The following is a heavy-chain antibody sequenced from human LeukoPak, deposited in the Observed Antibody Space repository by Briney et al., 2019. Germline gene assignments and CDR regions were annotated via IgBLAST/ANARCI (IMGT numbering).Heavy chain of an antibody. CDR1: GYTFTSYD. CDR2: MNPNSGNT. CDR3: ARSSSGWYNWFDP. Sequence: ASVKVSCKASGYTFTSYDINWVRQATGQGLEWMGWMNPNSGNTGYAQKFQGRVTITGNTSISTAYMELSSLRSEDTAVYYCARSSSGWYNWFDPWGQGTLVTVSS. D-gene: IGHD6-19*01. V-gene: IGHV1-8*03. J-gene: IGHJ5*02.